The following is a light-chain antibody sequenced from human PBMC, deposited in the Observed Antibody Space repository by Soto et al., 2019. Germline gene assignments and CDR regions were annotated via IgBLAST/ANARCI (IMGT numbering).Light chain of an antibody. V-gene: IGKV3D-20*02. CDR2: GAS. CDR1: QSVSSSY. Sequence: ESVLTHSPGTLSLSQGERATLSCRASQSVSSSYLAWYQQKPGQAPRLLIYGASSRATGIPDRFSGSGSGTDFTLTISSLEPEDSAVYYCQQRHMWPITFGQGTRLEIK. CDR3: QQRHMWPIT. J-gene: IGKJ5*01.